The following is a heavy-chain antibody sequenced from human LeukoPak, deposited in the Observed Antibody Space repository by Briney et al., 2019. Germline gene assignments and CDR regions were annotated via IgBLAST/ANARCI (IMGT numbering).Heavy chain of an antibody. CDR3: AKEDYYYGMDV. CDR1: GFTLDDYA. V-gene: IGHV3-9*01. Sequence: GGSLRLSCAASGFTLDDYAMHWVRQAPGKGLEWVSGISWNSGSIGYADSVKGRFTISRDNAKNPLYLQMNSLRAEDTALYYCAKEDYYYGMDVWGQGTTVTVSS. CDR2: ISWNSGSI. J-gene: IGHJ6*02.